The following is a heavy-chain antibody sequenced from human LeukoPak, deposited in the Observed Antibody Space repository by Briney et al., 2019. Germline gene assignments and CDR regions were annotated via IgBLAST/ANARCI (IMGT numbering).Heavy chain of an antibody. Sequence: GGSLRLSCAASGFSFSVYWMHWVRQAPGKGPVWVSRIKTDGSITDYADSVKGRFTISRDNSKNTLYLQMNSLRAEDTAVYYCAKRGYSYGGYYYYMDVWGKGTTVTISS. J-gene: IGHJ6*03. CDR2: IKTDGSIT. V-gene: IGHV3-74*01. D-gene: IGHD5-18*01. CDR1: GFSFSVYW. CDR3: AKRGYSYGGYYYYMDV.